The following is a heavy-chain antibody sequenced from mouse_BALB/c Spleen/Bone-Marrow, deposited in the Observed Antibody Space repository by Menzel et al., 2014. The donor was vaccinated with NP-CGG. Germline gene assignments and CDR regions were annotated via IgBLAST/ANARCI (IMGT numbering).Heavy chain of an antibody. CDR2: INPYNDGT. V-gene: IGHV1-14*01. Sequence: VQLQQPGPELVKPGASVEMSCKASGNTFTSYVMHWVKRKPGQGLEWIGYINPYNDGTKYNEKFKGKATLTSDKSSSTAYMELSSLTSEDSAVYYCARSGRYDGFAYWGQGTLVTVSA. D-gene: IGHD2-14*01. CDR1: GNTFTSYV. CDR3: ARSGRYDGFAY. J-gene: IGHJ3*01.